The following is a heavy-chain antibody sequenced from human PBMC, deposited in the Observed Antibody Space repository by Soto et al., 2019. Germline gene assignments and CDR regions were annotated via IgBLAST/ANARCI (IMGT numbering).Heavy chain of an antibody. V-gene: IGHV3-64*01. D-gene: IGHD4-17*01. CDR2: ISSNGGST. CDR1: GFTFSSYA. Sequence: GGSLRLSCAASGFTFSSYAMHWVRQAPGKGLEYVSAISSNGGSTYYANSVKGRFTISRDNSKNTLYLQMGSLRAEDMAVYYCARAGSDIPTVTTPGVADEAFDIWGQGTMVTVSS. CDR3: ARAGSDIPTVTTPGVADEAFDI. J-gene: IGHJ3*02.